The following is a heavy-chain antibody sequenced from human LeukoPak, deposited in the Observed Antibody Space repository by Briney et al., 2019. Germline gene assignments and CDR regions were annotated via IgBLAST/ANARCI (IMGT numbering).Heavy chain of an antibody. V-gene: IGHV3-7*03. CDR2: INHNGNVN. J-gene: IGHJ6*02. CDR1: GFTFSSYW. D-gene: IGHD3-16*01. Sequence: LRLSCAASGFTFSSYWMNWARQAPGKGLEWAASINHNGNVNYYVDSVKGRFTISRDNAKNSLYLQMSNLRAEDTAVYFCARGGGLDVWGQGATVTVSS. CDR3: ARGGGLDV.